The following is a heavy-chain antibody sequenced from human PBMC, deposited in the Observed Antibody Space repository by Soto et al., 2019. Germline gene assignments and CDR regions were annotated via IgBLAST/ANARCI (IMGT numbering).Heavy chain of an antibody. CDR2: IWYAGSNK. CDR3: ARDGQSLAPYALDV. V-gene: IGHV3-33*01. D-gene: IGHD6-19*01. CDR1: GFTFSGHA. J-gene: IGHJ6*02. Sequence: QVQVVESGGGVVQPGRSLRLSCTASGFTFSGHAMHWVRQPPGKGLEWVAQIWYAGSNKYYADSVKGRFTISRDNSKNTLDVQMDSLRVEDTAVYYCARDGQSLAPYALDVWGQGTSVTVSS.